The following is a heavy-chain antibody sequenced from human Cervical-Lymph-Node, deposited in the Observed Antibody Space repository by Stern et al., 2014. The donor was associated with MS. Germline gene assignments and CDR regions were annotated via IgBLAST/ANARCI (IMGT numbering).Heavy chain of an antibody. CDR3: AKDMPPGGSGARADAFDI. Sequence: EVHLGESGGGLVQPGRSLRLSCAASGFTFDDYGMHWVRQAPGQGLEWVSGISWYSANTGYADSVKGRFTISRDNAKNSLYLQMNSLRREDTALYYCAKDMPPGGSGARADAFDIWGQGTMVTVSS. D-gene: IGHD2-15*01. CDR2: ISWYSANT. V-gene: IGHV3-9*01. CDR1: GFTFDDYG. J-gene: IGHJ3*02.